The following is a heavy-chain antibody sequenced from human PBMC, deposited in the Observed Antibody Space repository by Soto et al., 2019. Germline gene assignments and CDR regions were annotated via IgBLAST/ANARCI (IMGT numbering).Heavy chain of an antibody. D-gene: IGHD3-22*01. CDR2: IYYSGST. J-gene: IGHJ4*02. Sequence: NPSETLSLTCTVSGGSISSGGYYWSWIRQHPGKGLEWIGYIYYSGSTYYNPSLKSRVTISVDTSKNQFSLKLSSVTAADTAVYYCARSLVITNFDYWGQGTLVTVSS. CDR1: GGSISSGGYY. V-gene: IGHV4-31*03. CDR3: ARSLVITNFDY.